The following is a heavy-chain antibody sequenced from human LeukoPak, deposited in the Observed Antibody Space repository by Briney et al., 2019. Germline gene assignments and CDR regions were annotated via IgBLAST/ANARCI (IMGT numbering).Heavy chain of an antibody. V-gene: IGHV3-21*01. J-gene: IGHJ6*02. CDR2: ITISSSSI. D-gene: IGHD3-10*02. CDR1: GVTFSGYT. Sequence: GGTLRLSCAVSGVTFSGYTMSWVRQAPGKGLEWVSAITISSSSIYYADPVRGGFTISKTNAKNSLYLQMTMLRAEDTAVYYGDVWGDYPTCRYYYGMDVWGQGITVTVS. CDR3: DVWGDYPTCRYYYGMDV.